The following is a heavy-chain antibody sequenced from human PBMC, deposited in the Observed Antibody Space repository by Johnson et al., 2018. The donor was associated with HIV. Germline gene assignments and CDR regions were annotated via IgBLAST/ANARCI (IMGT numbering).Heavy chain of an antibody. J-gene: IGHJ3*02. D-gene: IGHD1-26*01. CDR3: AREGAPSARDFGAFDI. CDR1: GFTFSSYA. V-gene: IGHV3-30*04. Sequence: QVQLVESGGGLVQPGGSLRLSCAASGFTFSSYAMHWVRQAPGKGLEWVAVISSDESYIHYGDSVKGRFIVSKDNSKNTLYLQMSSLRAEDTAVYYCAREGAPSARDFGAFDIWGQGTMVTVSS. CDR2: ISSDESYI.